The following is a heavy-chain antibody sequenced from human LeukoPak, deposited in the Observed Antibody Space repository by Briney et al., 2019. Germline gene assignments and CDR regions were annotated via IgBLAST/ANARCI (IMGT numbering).Heavy chain of an antibody. D-gene: IGHD7-27*01. V-gene: IGHV3-15*01. J-gene: IGHJ4*02. CDR1: GFTFSNAW. Sequence: GGSLRPSCAASGFTFSNAWMSWVRQAPGKGLEWVGRIKSKTDGGTADYAAPVKGRFTISRDDSKNTLYLQMNSLKTEDTAVYYCTTDRSNWDVDYWGQGTLVTVSS. CDR3: TTDRSNWDVDY. CDR2: IKSKTDGGTA.